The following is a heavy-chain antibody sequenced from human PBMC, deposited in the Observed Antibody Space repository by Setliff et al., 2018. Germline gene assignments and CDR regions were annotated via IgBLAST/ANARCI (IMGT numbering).Heavy chain of an antibody. CDR1: GFTFDDYA. CDR2: IIWNSAII. Sequence: QPGGSLRLSCAASGFTFDDYAMHWVRQAPGKGLEWVSGIIWNSAIIDYADSVKGRFTISRDNAKSSLYLQMDSLRADDMALYYYDASGYAYWGQGTLVTVSS. V-gene: IGHV3-9*03. J-gene: IGHJ4*01. CDR3: DASGYAY. D-gene: IGHD3-22*01.